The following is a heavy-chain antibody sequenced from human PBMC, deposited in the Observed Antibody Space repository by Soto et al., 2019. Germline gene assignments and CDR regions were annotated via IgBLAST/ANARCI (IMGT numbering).Heavy chain of an antibody. D-gene: IGHD2-2*02. CDR3: ARVGGDVDLLYSGYYFDY. CDR1: GGTFSSYA. CDR2: IIPIFGTA. Sequence: QVQLVQSGAEVKKPGSSVKVSCKASGGTFSSYAISWVRQAPGQGLEWMGGIIPIFGTANYAQKFQGRVTITADESTSTAYMELSSLRSEDTAVYYCARVGGDVDLLYSGYYFDYWGQGTLVTVSS. V-gene: IGHV1-69*01. J-gene: IGHJ4*02.